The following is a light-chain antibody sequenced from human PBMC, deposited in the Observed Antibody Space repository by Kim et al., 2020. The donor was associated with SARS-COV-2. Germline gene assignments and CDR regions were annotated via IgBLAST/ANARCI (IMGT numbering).Light chain of an antibody. CDR3: QQSYSTPPWT. Sequence: DIQMTQSPCSLSASVGDRVTITCRASQSISTYLNWYQQKPGEAPKLLIYAASSLQSGVPSRFSGSGFGTDFTLTISSLQPEDFAAYYCQQSYSTPPWTFGQGTKVDIK. CDR2: AAS. V-gene: IGKV1-39*01. CDR1: QSISTY. J-gene: IGKJ1*01.